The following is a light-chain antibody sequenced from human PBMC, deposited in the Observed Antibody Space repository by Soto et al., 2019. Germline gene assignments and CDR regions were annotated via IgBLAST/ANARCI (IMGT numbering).Light chain of an antibody. CDR3: GSYTVISARYV. CDR2: EVS. V-gene: IGLV2-14*01. J-gene: IGLJ1*01. Sequence: QSALTQPASVSGSPGQSITISCTGTSSDVGGYNYVSWYQQHPGKAPKLMIYEVSYRPSGVSNRFSGSKSGNTASLTISGLQAEDEADYFCGSYTVISARYVFGTGTKLTVL. CDR1: SSDVGGYNY.